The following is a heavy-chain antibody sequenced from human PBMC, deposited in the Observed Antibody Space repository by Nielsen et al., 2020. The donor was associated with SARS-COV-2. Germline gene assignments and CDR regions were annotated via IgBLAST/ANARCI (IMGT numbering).Heavy chain of an antibody. J-gene: IGHJ4*02. CDR3: AKRPSRYFDWLEVFDY. D-gene: IGHD3-9*01. CDR2: IWYDGSNK. V-gene: IGHV3-33*06. Sequence: WIRQPPGKGLEWVAVIWYDGSNKYYADSVKGRFTISRDNSKNTLYLQMNSLRAEDTAVYYCAKRPSRYFDWLEVFDYWGQGTLVTVSS.